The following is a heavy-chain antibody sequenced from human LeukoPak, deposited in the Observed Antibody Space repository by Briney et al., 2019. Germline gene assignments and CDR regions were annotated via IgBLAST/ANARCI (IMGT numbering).Heavy chain of an antibody. D-gene: IGHD3-9*01. CDR2: IIAYNGNT. CDR1: GYTFTSYG. CDR3: ERGNLRYFDWLPQANWFDP. Sequence: GASVKVSCKASGYTFTSYGISWVRQAPGQGLEWMGWIIAYNGNTNYAQKLQGRVTMTTDTSTSTAYMELRSLRSDDTAVYYCERGNLRYFDWLPQANWFDPWGQGTLVTVSS. J-gene: IGHJ5*02. V-gene: IGHV1-18*01.